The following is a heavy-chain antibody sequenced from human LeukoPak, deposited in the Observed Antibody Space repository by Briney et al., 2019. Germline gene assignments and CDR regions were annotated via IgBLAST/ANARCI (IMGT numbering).Heavy chain of an antibody. J-gene: IGHJ4*02. Sequence: GGSLRLSCAASGFTFSSYAMSWVRQAPGKGLKWVSAISGSGGSTYYADSVKGRFTISRDNSKNTPYLQMNSLRAEDTAVYYCAKGYYYGSGSIIITLSAFDYWGQGTLVTVSS. CDR1: GFTFSSYA. CDR2: ISGSGGST. D-gene: IGHD3-10*01. CDR3: AKGYYYGSGSIIITLSAFDY. V-gene: IGHV3-23*01.